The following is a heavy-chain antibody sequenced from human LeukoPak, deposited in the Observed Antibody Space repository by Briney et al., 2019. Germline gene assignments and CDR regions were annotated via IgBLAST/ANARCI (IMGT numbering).Heavy chain of an antibody. D-gene: IGHD5-18*01. CDR3: AKGAGGFSYYNWFDP. Sequence: SETLSLTCTVSGGSISSSPYYWGWIRQPPGKGLEWIGSIYYSGTTHYNPSLESRVTISVDTSKNQFSLKLASVTAADAAIYYCAKGAGGFSYYNWFDPWGQGTLVTVSS. V-gene: IGHV4-39*07. J-gene: IGHJ5*02. CDR2: IYYSGTT. CDR1: GGSISSSPYY.